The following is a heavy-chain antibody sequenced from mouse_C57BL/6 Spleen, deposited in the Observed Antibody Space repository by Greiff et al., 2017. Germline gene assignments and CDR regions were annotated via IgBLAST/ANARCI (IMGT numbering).Heavy chain of an antibody. J-gene: IGHJ2*01. V-gene: IGHV1-72*01. Sequence: VQLQQPGAELVKPGASVKLSCKASGYTFTSYWMHWVKQRPGRGLEWIGRIDPNSGGTKYNEKYKSKATLTVDKPSITAYMQLSSLTYEDSAVYYWARGNYGSSFPFDYWGQGTTLTVSS. D-gene: IGHD1-1*01. CDR3: ARGNYGSSFPFDY. CDR1: GYTFTSYW. CDR2: IDPNSGGT.